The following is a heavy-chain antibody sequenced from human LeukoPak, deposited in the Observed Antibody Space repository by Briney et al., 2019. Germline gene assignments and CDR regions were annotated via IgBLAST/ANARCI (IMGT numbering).Heavy chain of an antibody. D-gene: IGHD3-3*01. V-gene: IGHV4-34*01. CDR3: ARSSVLRFLEYAFDI. J-gene: IGHJ3*02. CDR2: INHSGST. Sequence: PSETLSLTCAVYGGSFSGYYWGWIRQPPGKGLEWIGEINHSGSTNYNPSLKSRVTISVDTSKNQFSLKLSSVTAADTAVYYCARSSVLRFLEYAFDIWGQGTMVTVSS. CDR1: GGSFSGYY.